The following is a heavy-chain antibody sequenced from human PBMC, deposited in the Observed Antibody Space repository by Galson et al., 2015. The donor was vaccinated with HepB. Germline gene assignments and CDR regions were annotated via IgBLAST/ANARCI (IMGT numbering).Heavy chain of an antibody. J-gene: IGHJ4*02. CDR3: AKDGGRGYSSSSH. CDR1: GFTFSDYT. V-gene: IGHV3-21*01. CDR2: ISTTSNYI. Sequence: SLRLSCAASGFTFSDYTMNWIRQAPGKGLEWVSSISTTSNYIYYADSVKGRFSISRDNAKNSLYLQMHSLRAEDTAVYYCAKDGGRGYSSSSHWGQGTLVTVSS. D-gene: IGHD6-6*01.